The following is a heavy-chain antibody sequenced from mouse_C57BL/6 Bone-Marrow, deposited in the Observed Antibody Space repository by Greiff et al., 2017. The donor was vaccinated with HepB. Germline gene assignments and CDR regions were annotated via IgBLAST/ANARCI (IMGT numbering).Heavy chain of an antibody. J-gene: IGHJ1*03. CDR2: IYPGDGDT. CDR3: ARERYFDV. Sequence: QVQLQQSGPELVKPGASVKISCKASGYAFSSSWMNWVKQRPEKGLEWIGRIYPGDGDTNYNGKFKGKATLTADKSSSTAYMQLSSLTSEDSAVYFCARERYFDVWGTGTTVTVSS. CDR1: GYAFSSSW. V-gene: IGHV1-82*01.